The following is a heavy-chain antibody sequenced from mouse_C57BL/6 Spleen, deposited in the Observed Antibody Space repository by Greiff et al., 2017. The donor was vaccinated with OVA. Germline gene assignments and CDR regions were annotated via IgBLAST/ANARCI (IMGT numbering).Heavy chain of an antibody. V-gene: IGHV1-54*01. CDR3: ARGSVSQNYFDY. CDR1: GYAFTNYL. J-gene: IGHJ2*01. Sequence: VQLQESGAELVRPGTSVKVSCKASGYAFTNYLIEWVKQRPGQGLEWIGVINPGSGGTNYNEKFKGKATLTADKASSTAYMQLSSLTSEDPAVYFCARGSVSQNYFDYWGQGTTLTVSS. CDR2: INPGSGGT.